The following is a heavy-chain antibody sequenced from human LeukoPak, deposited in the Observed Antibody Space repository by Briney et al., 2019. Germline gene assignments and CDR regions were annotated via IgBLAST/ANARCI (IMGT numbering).Heavy chain of an antibody. CDR3: ARGDYVWGSYRYSGYFDY. CDR1: GGSISSSSYY. V-gene: IGHV4-39*07. D-gene: IGHD3-16*02. J-gene: IGHJ4*02. Sequence: PSETLSLTCTVSGGSISSSSYYWGWIRQPPGKGLEWIGSIYYSGSTYYNPSLKSRVTISVDTSKNQFSLKLSSVTAADTAVYYCARGDYVWGSYRYSGYFDYWGQGTLVTVSS. CDR2: IYYSGST.